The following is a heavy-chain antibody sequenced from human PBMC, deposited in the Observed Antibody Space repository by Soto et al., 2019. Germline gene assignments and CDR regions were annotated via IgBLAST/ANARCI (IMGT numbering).Heavy chain of an antibody. CDR2: ISAYNGNT. Sequence: RASVKVSCTASTNTFTNYGFNWVRQAPGQGLEWMGWISAYNGNTIYAQKLRGRVTMTTDTSTSTVYMEVRSLRSDDTAMYYCARDDNSSPSDYWGQGTLVTVSS. CDR1: TNTFTNYG. CDR3: ARDDNSSPSDY. D-gene: IGHD6-6*01. V-gene: IGHV1-18*04. J-gene: IGHJ4*02.